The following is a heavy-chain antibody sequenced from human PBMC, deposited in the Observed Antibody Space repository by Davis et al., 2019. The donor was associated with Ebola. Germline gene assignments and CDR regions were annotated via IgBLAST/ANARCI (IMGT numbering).Heavy chain of an antibody. J-gene: IGHJ5*02. Sequence: GESLKISCADSVITFSSYAMTWVRQAPGKGLEYVSAISSNGGSTYYADSVKGRFTISRDNSKNTLYLQMSSLRAEDTAVYYCAKDEVGATSSWGQGTLVTVSS. D-gene: IGHD1-26*01. CDR1: VITFSSYA. CDR2: ISSNGGST. CDR3: AKDEVGATSS. V-gene: IGHV3-64D*06.